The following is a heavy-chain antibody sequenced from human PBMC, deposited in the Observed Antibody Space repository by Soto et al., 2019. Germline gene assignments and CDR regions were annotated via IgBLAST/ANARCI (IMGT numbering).Heavy chain of an antibody. CDR1: GYSFTSYW. V-gene: IGHV5-10-1*01. Sequence: PGESLKISCNGSGYSFTSYWISWVRQMPGKGLEWMGRIDPSDSYTNYSPSFQGHVTISADKSISTAYLQWSSLKASDTDMYYCASSSTISNWFDPWGQGTLVTVSS. CDR3: ASSSTISNWFDP. CDR2: IDPSDSYT. J-gene: IGHJ5*02. D-gene: IGHD2-2*01.